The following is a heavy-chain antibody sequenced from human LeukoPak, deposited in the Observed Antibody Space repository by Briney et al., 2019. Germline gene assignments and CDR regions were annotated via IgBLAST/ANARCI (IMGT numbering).Heavy chain of an antibody. V-gene: IGHV4-39*07. CDR3: ARGLRDSGSYYGYFDY. CDR2: IYYSGST. D-gene: IGHD1-26*01. Sequence: ASETLSLTCTVSGGSISSSSYYWGWIRQPPGKGLEWIGSIYYSGSTYYNPSLKSRVTISVDTSKNQFSLKLSSVTAADTAVYYCARGLRDSGSYYGYFDYWGQGTLVTVSS. J-gene: IGHJ4*02. CDR1: GGSISSSSYY.